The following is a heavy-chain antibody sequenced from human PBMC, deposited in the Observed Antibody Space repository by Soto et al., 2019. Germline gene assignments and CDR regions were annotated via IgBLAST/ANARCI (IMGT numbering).Heavy chain of an antibody. V-gene: IGHV1-18*01. J-gene: IGHJ4*02. CDR2: ITTDKGKT. CDR1: GYTFTSYG. CDR3: ATRSPALDY. Sequence: QVQLVQSGPEVKKPGASVKVSCKTSGYTFTSYGISWVRQAPGQGLEWMGWITTDKGKTTYAQKFQGRVTMTTDTATRTAYMELRSLRSDDTAWYYCATRSPALDYWGQGTLVTVSS.